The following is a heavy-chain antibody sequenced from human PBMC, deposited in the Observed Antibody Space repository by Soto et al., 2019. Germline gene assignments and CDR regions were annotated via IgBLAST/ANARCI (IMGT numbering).Heavy chain of an antibody. J-gene: IGHJ6*02. V-gene: IGHV3-23*01. CDR1: GFTFSSYA. CDR2: ISGSGGST. CDR3: AKEPYMVRGIYYYYGMDV. D-gene: IGHD3-10*01. Sequence: EVQLLESGGGLVQPGGSLRLSCAASGFTFSSYAMSWVRQAPGKGLEWVSAISGSGGSTYYADSVKGRFTISRDNSKNTLYLQMNSLRAEDTAVYYCAKEPYMVRGIYYYYGMDVWGQGTTVTVSS.